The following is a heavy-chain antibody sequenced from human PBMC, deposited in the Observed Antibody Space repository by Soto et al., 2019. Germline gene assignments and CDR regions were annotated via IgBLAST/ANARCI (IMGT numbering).Heavy chain of an antibody. CDR3: AKVLNCGNFVRTYGMDV. CDR1: GFTFSTYA. J-gene: IGHJ6*02. CDR2: ISSGGTTT. V-gene: IGHV3-23*01. Sequence: EVQLLESGGGLVQPGGSLRLSCAASGFTFSTYAMSWVRQAPGKGLEWVSVISSGGTTTYYPDSVKGRFTISRDNSHNTLFLLMNRLRAEDTAIYYCAKVLNCGNFVRTYGMDVWGQGTTVTVSS. D-gene: IGHD2-21*02.